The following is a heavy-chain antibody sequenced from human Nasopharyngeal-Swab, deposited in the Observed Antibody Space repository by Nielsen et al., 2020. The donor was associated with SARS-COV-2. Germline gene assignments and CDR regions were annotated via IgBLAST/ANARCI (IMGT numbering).Heavy chain of an antibody. Sequence: GESLKISCAASGFTFSSYVMRWVRQAPGKGLEWVSSISGSSSYIWYADSVKGRFTVSRDNAKNSLFLQMDNLGADDTSFYYCARTAPFCGGDCYSEYFQYWGQGTLVTVSS. CDR3: ARTAPFCGGDCYSEYFQY. CDR1: GFTFSSYV. V-gene: IGHV3-21*01. J-gene: IGHJ1*01. CDR2: ISGSSSYI. D-gene: IGHD2-21*02.